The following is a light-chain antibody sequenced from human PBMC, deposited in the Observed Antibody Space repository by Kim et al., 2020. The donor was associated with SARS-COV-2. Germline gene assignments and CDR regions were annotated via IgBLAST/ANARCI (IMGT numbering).Light chain of an antibody. CDR3: QQADTFPFT. J-gene: IGKJ2*01. V-gene: IGKV1-12*01. CDR2: AAS. Sequence: SASVGDRVNITCRASQGITTFLAWYQQRPGKAPKLLIYAASSLHSGVPSRFSGSGSGTHFTLTISSLQPEDFGTYYCQQADTFPFTFGQGTKLEI. CDR1: QGITTF.